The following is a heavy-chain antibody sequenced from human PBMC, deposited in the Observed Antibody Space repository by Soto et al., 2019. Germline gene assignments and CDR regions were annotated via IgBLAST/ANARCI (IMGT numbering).Heavy chain of an antibody. Sequence: QVQLVQSGAEVKKPGSSVKVSCKASGGTFSSYAISWVRQAPGQGLEWMGGIIPIFGTANYAQKFQGRVTXXAXEYXSTAYMELSSLRSEDTAVYYCARAWEGYYYYGMDVWGQGTTVTVSS. D-gene: IGHD1-26*01. J-gene: IGHJ6*02. CDR1: GGTFSSYA. CDR3: ARAWEGYYYYGMDV. CDR2: IIPIFGTA. V-gene: IGHV1-69*12.